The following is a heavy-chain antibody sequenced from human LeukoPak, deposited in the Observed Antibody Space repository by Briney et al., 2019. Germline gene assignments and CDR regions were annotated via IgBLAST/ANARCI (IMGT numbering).Heavy chain of an antibody. CDR1: GSSFTSYW. CDR3: ARVGWFDP. V-gene: IGHV5-51*01. Sequence: LGGSLKISCQGSGSSFTSYWIGWVRQQPGKGLEWMGIIYPGDSDTRYSPSFQGQVTISADKSISTAYLQWSSLKASDTAMYYCARVGWFDPWGQGTLVTVSS. CDR2: IYPGDSDT. J-gene: IGHJ5*02.